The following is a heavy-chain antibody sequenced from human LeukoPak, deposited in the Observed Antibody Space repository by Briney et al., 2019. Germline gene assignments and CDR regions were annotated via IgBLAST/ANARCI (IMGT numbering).Heavy chain of an antibody. Sequence: SVKVSCKASGGTFSSYAISWVRQAPGQGLEWMGGIIPIFGTANYAQKFQGGVTITTDESTSTAYMELSSLRSEDTAVYYCAREGADLWSGYYFDYWGQGTLVTVSS. J-gene: IGHJ4*02. CDR3: AREGADLWSGYYFDY. CDR2: IIPIFGTA. CDR1: GGTFSSYA. D-gene: IGHD3-3*01. V-gene: IGHV1-69*05.